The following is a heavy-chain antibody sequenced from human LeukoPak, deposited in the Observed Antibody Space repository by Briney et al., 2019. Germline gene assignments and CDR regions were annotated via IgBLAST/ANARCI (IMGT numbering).Heavy chain of an antibody. V-gene: IGHV3-30*04. CDR1: GFTFSSYA. CDR2: ISYDGSNK. D-gene: IGHD5-24*01. J-gene: IGHJ4*02. CDR3: ARDGGYNLDY. Sequence: GRSLRLSCAASGFTFSSYAMHWVRQAPGKGPEWVAVISYDGSNKYYADSVKGRFTISRDNSKNTLYLQMNSLRAEDTAVYYCARDGGYNLDYWGQGTLVTVSS.